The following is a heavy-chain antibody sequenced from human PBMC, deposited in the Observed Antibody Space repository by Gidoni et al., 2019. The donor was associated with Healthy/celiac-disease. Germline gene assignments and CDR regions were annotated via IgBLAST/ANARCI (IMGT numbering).Heavy chain of an antibody. V-gene: IGHV3-49*05. CDR3: TRGVLRLLEWLIDY. CDR2: IRSKAYGGTT. CDR1: GFTFGDSA. Sequence: EVQLVESGVGLVKPGRSLRLSCTASGFTFGDSAMSWFRQAAGKGLEWVGFIRSKAYGGTTEYAASVKGRFTISRDDSKSIAYLQMNSLKTEDTAVYYCTRGVLRLLEWLIDYWGQGTLVTVSS. J-gene: IGHJ4*02. D-gene: IGHD3-3*01.